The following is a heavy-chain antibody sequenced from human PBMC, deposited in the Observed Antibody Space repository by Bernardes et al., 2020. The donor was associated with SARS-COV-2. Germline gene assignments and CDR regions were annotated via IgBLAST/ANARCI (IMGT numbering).Heavy chain of an antibody. V-gene: IGHV3-30*18. CDR2: ISYEGSKR. CDR3: AKARSLFMLYYDDAFDI. CDR1: GVIFNNFA. J-gene: IGHJ3*02. Sequence: LRLSCPASGVIFNNFAMHCVRQAPVKGLEWVADISYEGSKRNFADSVEGRFTVSRDSAKNMVYLQMNSLRSEDTAMYYCAKARSLFMLYYDDAFDIWGQGTMVIVSS. D-gene: IGHD2-8*01.